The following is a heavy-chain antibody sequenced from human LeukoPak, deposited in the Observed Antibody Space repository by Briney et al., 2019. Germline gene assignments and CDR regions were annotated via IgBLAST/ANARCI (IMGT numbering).Heavy chain of an antibody. Sequence: SETLSLTCAVYGGSFSGYYWSWIRQPPGKGLEWIGEINHSGSTNYNPSLKNRVTISVDTSKNQFSLKLSSVTAADTAVYYCARDEDVSYDFWSGYPGFVYWGQGTLVTVSS. D-gene: IGHD3-3*01. CDR1: GGSFSGYY. CDR3: ARDEDVSYDFWSGYPGFVY. V-gene: IGHV4-34*01. J-gene: IGHJ4*02. CDR2: INHSGST.